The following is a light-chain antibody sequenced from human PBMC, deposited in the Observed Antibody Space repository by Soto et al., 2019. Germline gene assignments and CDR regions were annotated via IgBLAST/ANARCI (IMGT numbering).Light chain of an antibody. Sequence: EIVLTQSPGTLSLSPGERATLSCRASQSVINNYLAWYQQKPGQAPRLLIYGVSSSATGIPNSFSGSGSGTDFTLTISRLEPEDFALYYCQQYGSSPFITFGQGTRLEIK. J-gene: IGKJ5*01. CDR1: QSVINNY. CDR3: QQYGSSPFIT. V-gene: IGKV3-20*01. CDR2: GVS.